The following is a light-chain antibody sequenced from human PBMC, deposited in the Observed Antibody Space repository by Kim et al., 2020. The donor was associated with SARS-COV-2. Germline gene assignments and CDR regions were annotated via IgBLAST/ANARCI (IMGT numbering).Light chain of an antibody. CDR1: QSVSSNY. J-gene: IGKJ1*01. CDR2: GAS. CDR3: QQYSSSPAT. V-gene: IGKV3-20*01. Sequence: PGERATRTCKASQSVSSNYLAWYQQKPGQAPRLLIYGASSRATGIPDRFSGSGSGTDFTLTITRLEPEDFAVYYCQQYSSSPATFGQGTKVDIK.